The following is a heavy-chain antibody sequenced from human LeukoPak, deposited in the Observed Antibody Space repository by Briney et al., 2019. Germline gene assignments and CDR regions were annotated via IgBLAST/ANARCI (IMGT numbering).Heavy chain of an antibody. CDR2: ITSSSTTI. J-gene: IGHJ5*02. Sequence: GGSLRLSCAASGFTFYTYNMNWVRQAPGKGLEFIAYITSSSTTIHYADSVKGRFTISRDNAENSLYLHMNSLRVEDTAVYFCARSDWELNHGDWFDPWGQGTLVTVSS. V-gene: IGHV3-48*01. D-gene: IGHD1-26*01. CDR3: ARSDWELNHGDWFDP. CDR1: GFTFYTYN.